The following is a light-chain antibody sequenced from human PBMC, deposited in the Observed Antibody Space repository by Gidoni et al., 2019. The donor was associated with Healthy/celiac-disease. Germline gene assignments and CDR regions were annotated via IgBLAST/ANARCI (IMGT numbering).Light chain of an antibody. V-gene: IGKV1-39*01. CDR2: AAS. J-gene: IGKJ3*01. CDR1: QSISSY. Sequence: DIQMTQSPASLSASVGDRVTITCRASQSISSYLNWYQQKPGKAPKLLIYAASSLQSGVPSRFSGSGSGTEFTLTISSLQPEDFATYYCQQSNSTPRFTFGPGTKVDIK. CDR3: QQSNSTPRFT.